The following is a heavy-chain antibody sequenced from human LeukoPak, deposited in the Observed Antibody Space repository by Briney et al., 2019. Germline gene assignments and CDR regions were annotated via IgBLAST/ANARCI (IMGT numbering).Heavy chain of an antibody. CDR1: GLTFSNYA. V-gene: IGHV3-23*01. CDR2: ISGSGVST. CDR3: ARGHYYGMDV. J-gene: IGHJ6*02. Sequence: GGSLRLSCAASGLTFSNYAMSWVRQAPGKGLEWVSGISGSGVSTYYTDSVKGRFTISRDNAKNTLYLQMNSLRAEDTAVYYCARGHYYGMDVWGQGTTVTVSS.